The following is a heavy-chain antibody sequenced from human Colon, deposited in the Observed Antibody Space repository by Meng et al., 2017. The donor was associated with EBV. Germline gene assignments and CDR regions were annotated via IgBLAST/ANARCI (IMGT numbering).Heavy chain of an antibody. CDR1: GGAIVSNY. J-gene: IGHJ5*02. V-gene: IGHV4-59*08. CDR2: LYYSGST. Sequence: HLRDAGPGLVKPSQSVSLTCTVSGGAIVSNYWSCSRQPPGKDLEWIGYLYYSGSTNYNPSLKSRVTISVDTSKNQFSLKLSSVTAADTAVYYCARHFINWFDPWGQGTLVTVSS. CDR3: ARHFINWFDP.